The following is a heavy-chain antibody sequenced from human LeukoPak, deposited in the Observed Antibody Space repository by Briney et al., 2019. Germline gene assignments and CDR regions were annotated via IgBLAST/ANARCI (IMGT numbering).Heavy chain of an antibody. CDR1: GFTFSSYA. CDR2: ISYDGSNK. V-gene: IGHV3-30*04. D-gene: IGHD2-15*01. CDR3: ARSVVVVAATGNWFDP. J-gene: IGHJ5*02. Sequence: PGGSLRLSCAASGFTFSSYAMHWVRQAPGKGLEWVAVISYDGSNKYYADSVKGRFTISRDNSKNTLYLQMNSLRAEDTAVYYCARSVVVVAATGNWFDPWGRGTLVTVSS.